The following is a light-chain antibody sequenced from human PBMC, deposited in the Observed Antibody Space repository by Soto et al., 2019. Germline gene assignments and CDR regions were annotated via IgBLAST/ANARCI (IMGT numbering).Light chain of an antibody. V-gene: IGKV1-9*01. CDR3: QQLNSYPLT. CDR2: GAS. CDR1: QDMNTY. J-gene: IGKJ4*01. Sequence: IQLTQSPAFLSASVGDRVSITCRASQDMNTYIAWYQHTPGKAPKLLIYGASTLQGGVPARFSGSESGAVFTLRISSLQPEDFATYYCQQLNSYPLTFGGGTKVDIK.